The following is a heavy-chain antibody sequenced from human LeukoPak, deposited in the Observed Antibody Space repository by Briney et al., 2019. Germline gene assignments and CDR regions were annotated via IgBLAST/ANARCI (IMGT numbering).Heavy chain of an antibody. J-gene: IGHJ4*02. V-gene: IGHV4-59*08. CDR2: IYSSGST. CDR3: ARLEGGSGWYYFDY. Sequence: PSETLSLTCTVAGGSISSYYWSWIRQPPGKGLEWFGYIYSSGSTNYHPSLKSRVTISVDTSKNQFSLKLSSVTAADTAVYYCARLEGGSGWYYFDYWGQGTLVTVSS. D-gene: IGHD6-19*01. CDR1: GGSISSYY.